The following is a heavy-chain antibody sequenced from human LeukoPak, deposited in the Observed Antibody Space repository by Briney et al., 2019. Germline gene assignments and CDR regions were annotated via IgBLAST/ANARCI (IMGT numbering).Heavy chain of an antibody. CDR2: ISYDGSNQ. V-gene: IGHV3-30*18. D-gene: IGHD3-3*01. J-gene: IGHJ4*02. Sequence: GGSLRLSCAASGFTFSNFGIHWVRQAPAKGLEWVTVISYDGSNQYYIDSVKGRFTISRDNSKNTLYLQMNSLRAEDTAVYYCAKVGSYYDFWSGYLDYWGQGTLVTVSS. CDR3: AKVGSYYDFWSGYLDY. CDR1: GFTFSNFG.